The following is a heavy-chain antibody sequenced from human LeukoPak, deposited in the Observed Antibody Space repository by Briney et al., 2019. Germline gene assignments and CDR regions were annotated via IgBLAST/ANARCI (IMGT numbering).Heavy chain of an antibody. D-gene: IGHD2-2*01. J-gene: IGHJ5*02. CDR3: ARLVVPAAMGNPWFDP. CDR2: IYYSGST. CDR1: GGSDSSGSYY. Sequence: SETLSLTCTVSGGSDSSGSYYWSWIRQPPGKGLEWIGYIYYSGSTNYNPSLKSRVTISVDTSKNQFSLKLSSVTAADTAVYYCARLVVPAAMGNPWFDPWGQGTLVTVSS. V-gene: IGHV4-61*01.